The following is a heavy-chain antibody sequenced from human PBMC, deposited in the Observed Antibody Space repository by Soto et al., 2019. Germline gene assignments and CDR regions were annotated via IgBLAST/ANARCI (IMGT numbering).Heavy chain of an antibody. Sequence: LSLSCAASGFPLSKYAIHSGRQAHDNGLEWVAVISYDGSDKYYADSVRGRFTLSRDNPKNTVYMQMDRLRPEDAAVYYCGKDEDFGPFDYLGQGTLVTGTS. CDR3: GKDEDFGPFDY. D-gene: IGHD3-16*01. V-gene: IGHV3-30*18. CDR1: GFPLSKYA. CDR2: ISYDGSDK. J-gene: IGHJ4*02.